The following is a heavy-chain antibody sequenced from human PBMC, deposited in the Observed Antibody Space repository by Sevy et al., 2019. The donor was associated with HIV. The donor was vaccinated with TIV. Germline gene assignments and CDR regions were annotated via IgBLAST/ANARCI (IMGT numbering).Heavy chain of an antibody. CDR2: IKQDGSEK. V-gene: IGHV3-7*03. CDR3: ARYITQYYYYGMDV. Sequence: GGSLRLSCAASGFTFSSYWMSWVRQAPGKGLEWVANIKQDGSEKYYVDSVKGRFTIPRDNAKNSLYLQMNGLRAEDTAVYYCARYITQYYYYGMDVWGQGTTVTVSS. CDR1: GFTFSSYW. J-gene: IGHJ6*02.